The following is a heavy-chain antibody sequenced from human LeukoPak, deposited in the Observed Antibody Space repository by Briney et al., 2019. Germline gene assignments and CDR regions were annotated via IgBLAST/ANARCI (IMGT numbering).Heavy chain of an antibody. CDR1: GFTFSSYS. D-gene: IGHD3-3*01. Sequence: GGSLRLSCAASGFTFSSYSMNWVRQAPGEGLEWVSSISSSSSYIYYADSVKGRFTISRDNAKNSLYLQMNSLRAEDTAVYYCARDTIFGDYYGMDVWGQGTTVTVSS. V-gene: IGHV3-21*01. CDR2: ISSSSSYI. J-gene: IGHJ6*02. CDR3: ARDTIFGDYYGMDV.